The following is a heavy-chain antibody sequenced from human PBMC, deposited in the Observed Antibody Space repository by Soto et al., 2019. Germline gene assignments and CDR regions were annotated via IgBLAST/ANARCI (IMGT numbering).Heavy chain of an antibody. V-gene: IGHV3-74*01. CDR3: VMGDLPITFGGVIPFDY. CDR2: INSDGSSR. CDR1: GFTFSSYW. J-gene: IGHJ4*02. D-gene: IGHD3-16*02. Sequence: GGSLRLSCAASGFTFSSYWMHWVRQAPGKGLVWVSRINSDGSSRSYADSVKGRFTICIDNAKNTLYLQMNSLRAEDTAVYYCVMGDLPITFGGVIPFDYWGQGTLVTVSS.